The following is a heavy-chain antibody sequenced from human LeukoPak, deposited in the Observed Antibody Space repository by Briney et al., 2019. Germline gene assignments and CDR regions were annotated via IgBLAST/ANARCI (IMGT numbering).Heavy chain of an antibody. CDR2: IYYSGST. Sequence: SETLSLTCTVSGGSISSYYWSWIRQPPGKGVEWIGYIYYSGSTNYNPSLKSRVTISVDTSKNQFSLKLSSVTAAETAVYYCARDSGSSGWKMYGMDVWGQGTTVTVSS. CDR3: ARDSGSSGWKMYGMDV. V-gene: IGHV4-59*01. CDR1: GGSISSYY. D-gene: IGHD6-19*01. J-gene: IGHJ6*02.